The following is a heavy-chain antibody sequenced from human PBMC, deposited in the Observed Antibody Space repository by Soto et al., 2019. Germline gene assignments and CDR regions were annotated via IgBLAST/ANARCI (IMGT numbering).Heavy chain of an antibody. D-gene: IGHD6-13*01. CDR3: ARVSRARQQLVRYYYYYYMDV. V-gene: IGHV4-34*01. CDR2: INHSGST. Sequence: LTXAXXGGSFSGYYWSWIRQPPGKGLEWIGEINHSGSTNYNPSLKSRVTISVDTSKNQFSLKLSSVTAADTAVYYCARVSRARQQLVRYYYYYYMDVWGKGTTVTVSS. CDR1: GGSFSGYY. J-gene: IGHJ6*03.